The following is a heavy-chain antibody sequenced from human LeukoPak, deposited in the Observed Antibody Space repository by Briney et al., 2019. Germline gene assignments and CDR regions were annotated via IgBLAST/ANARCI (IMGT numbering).Heavy chain of an antibody. Sequence: PGGSLRLSCAASGFTFDDYGMSWVRHAPGKGLEWVSGINWNGGSTGYADSVKGRFTISRDNAMYSLYLQMNSLRAEDTALYYCARVRYGDYGEVDYWGQGTLATVSS. CDR3: ARVRYGDYGEVDY. CDR2: INWNGGST. CDR1: GFTFDDYG. D-gene: IGHD4-17*01. V-gene: IGHV3-20*04. J-gene: IGHJ4*02.